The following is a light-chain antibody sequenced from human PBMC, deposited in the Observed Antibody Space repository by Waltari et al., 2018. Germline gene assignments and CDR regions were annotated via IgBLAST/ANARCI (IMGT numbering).Light chain of an antibody. CDR3: CSYAGSSTLV. V-gene: IGLV2-23*02. CDR1: SSAVGCYNY. J-gene: IGLJ2*01. CDR2: DVS. Sequence: QSALTQPASVSGSPGQSIPISCPGTSSAVGCYNYVSWYQQHPGKAPKLMIYDVSKRPSGVSNRFSGSKSGNTASLTISGLQAEDEADYYCCSYAGSSTLVFGGGTKLTVL.